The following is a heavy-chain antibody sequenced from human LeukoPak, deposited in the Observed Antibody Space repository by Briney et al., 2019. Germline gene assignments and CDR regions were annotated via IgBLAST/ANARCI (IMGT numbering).Heavy chain of an antibody. V-gene: IGHV3-7*01. CDR1: GFTFSSYW. J-gene: IGHJ4*02. D-gene: IGHD5-18*01. CDR2: IKQDGSEK. Sequence: GGSLRLSCAASGFTFSSYWMSWVRQAPGKGLEWVANIKQDGSEKNYVDSVKGRFTISRDNANTSLYLQMNSLRVEDTAVYYCARSLWPEDYWGQGTLVTVSS. CDR3: ARSLWPEDY.